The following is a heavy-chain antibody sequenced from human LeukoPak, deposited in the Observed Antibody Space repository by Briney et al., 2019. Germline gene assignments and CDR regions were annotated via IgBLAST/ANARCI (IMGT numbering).Heavy chain of an antibody. J-gene: IGHJ4*02. CDR2: VSPIFGAA. CDR3: ATLRLGQLSFDF. V-gene: IGHV1-69*13. D-gene: IGHD3-16*02. Sequence: SVKASCKASGGTFNNFGINWVRQAPGQGLDWMGGVSPIFGAANYAQRFQGRITITADESTNTAFMEMSSLRSEDTAVYYCATLRLGQLSFDFWGQGTLVTVPS. CDR1: GGTFNNFG.